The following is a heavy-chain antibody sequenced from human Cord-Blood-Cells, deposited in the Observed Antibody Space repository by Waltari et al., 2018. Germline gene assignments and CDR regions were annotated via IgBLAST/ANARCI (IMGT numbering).Heavy chain of an antibody. CDR2: INHSGST. V-gene: IGHV4-34*01. CDR1: GGSFSGYY. J-gene: IGHJ4*02. Sequence: QVPLQQWGAGLLKPSETLSLTCAVYGGSFSGYYWSWIRQPPGKGLEWIGEINHSGSTNYNPSLKSRVTISLDTSKNQFSLKLSSVTAADTAVYYCARGGGRNGADYWGQGTLVTVSS. CDR3: ARGGGRNGADY. D-gene: IGHD3-16*01.